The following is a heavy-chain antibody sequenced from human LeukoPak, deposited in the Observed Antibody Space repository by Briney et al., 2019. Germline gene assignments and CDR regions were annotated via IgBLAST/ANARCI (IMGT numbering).Heavy chain of an antibody. D-gene: IGHD5/OR15-5a*01. CDR2: LNPSGGSS. V-gene: IGHV1-46*01. J-gene: IGHJ6*02. CDR3: ASVYKHGMDV. CDR1: GYTVTSYY. Sequence: ASVKVSCKASGYTVTSYYMHWVRQAPGQGLEWMAILNPSGGSSNYAQKFQGRATLARATSTGTVYMELSSLRSEDTAVYYCASVYKHGMDVWGQGTTVIVSS.